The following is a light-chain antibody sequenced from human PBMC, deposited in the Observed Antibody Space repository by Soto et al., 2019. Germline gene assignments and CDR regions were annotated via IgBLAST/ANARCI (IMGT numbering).Light chain of an antibody. V-gene: IGLV2-14*01. J-gene: IGLJ1*01. Sequence: QSALTQPASVSGSPGQSITISCTGTSSDIGVYDYVSWYQQHPGKAPKLIIYEVTNRPSGLSNRFSGSKSDNTASLTISGLQAEDEADYYCVSHISVAYRSIYVLGTGTKVTVL. CDR1: SSDIGVYDY. CDR3: VSHISVAYRSIYV. CDR2: EVT.